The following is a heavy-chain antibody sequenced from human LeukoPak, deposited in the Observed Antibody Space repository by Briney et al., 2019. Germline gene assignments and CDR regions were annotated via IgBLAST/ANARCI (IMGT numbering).Heavy chain of an antibody. CDR3: ARERDYDTYFDY. CDR1: GFGVSSNH. V-gene: IGHV3-53*01. D-gene: IGHD3-22*01. CDR2: RQPGNVS. Sequence: GGSLRLSCAVSGFGVSSNHVAWVRQAPGKGLEWVSVRQPGNVSYYADSVKGRFTTSADSSKNSLYLQMNNLRSGDTALYSCARERDYDTYFDYWGQGTLVTVSS. J-gene: IGHJ4*02.